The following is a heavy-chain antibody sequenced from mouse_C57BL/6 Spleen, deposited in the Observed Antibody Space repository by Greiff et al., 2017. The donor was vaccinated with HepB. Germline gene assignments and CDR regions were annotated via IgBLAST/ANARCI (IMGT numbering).Heavy chain of an antibody. CDR1: GFSLTSYG. V-gene: IGHV2-5*01. Sequence: VKLMESGPGLVQPSQSLSITCTVSGFSLTSYGVHWVRQSPGKGLEWLGVIWRGGSTDYNAAFMSRLSITKDNSKSQVFFKMNSLQADDTAIYYCAKHAYYYGSSYGYFDVWGTGTTVTVSS. CDR2: IWRGGST. CDR3: AKHAYYYGSSYGYFDV. D-gene: IGHD1-1*01. J-gene: IGHJ1*03.